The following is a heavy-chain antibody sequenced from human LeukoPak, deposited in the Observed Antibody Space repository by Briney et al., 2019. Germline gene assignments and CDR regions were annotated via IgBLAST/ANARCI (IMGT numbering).Heavy chain of an antibody. CDR2: ISYDGSNK. V-gene: IGHV3-30*04. D-gene: IGHD6-13*01. CDR3: ARLIIAAAGTRDY. CDR1: GFTFSSYA. Sequence: GGSLRLSCAASGFTFSSYAMSWVRQAPGKGLEWVAVISYDGSNKYYADSVKGRFTISRGNSKNTLYLQMNSLRAEDTAVYYCARLIIAAAGTRDYWGQGTLVTVSS. J-gene: IGHJ4*02.